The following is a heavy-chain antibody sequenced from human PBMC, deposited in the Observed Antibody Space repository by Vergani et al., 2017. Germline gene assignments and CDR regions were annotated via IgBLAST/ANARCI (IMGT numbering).Heavy chain of an antibody. J-gene: IGHJ6*02. CDR2: ISGSGGST. V-gene: IGHV3-23*04. D-gene: IGHD5-12*01. Sequence: EVQLVESGGGLVKPGGSLRLSCAASGFTFNHYAMNWVRQAPGKGLEWVSGISGSGGSTYYAGSVKGRFTISRDSSKNTLYLQMNSLSAGDTAVYYCEKANPRNSGYDYLYYYHAMDVWGQGTTVTVSS. CDR3: EKANPRNSGYDYLYYYHAMDV. CDR1: GFTFNHYA.